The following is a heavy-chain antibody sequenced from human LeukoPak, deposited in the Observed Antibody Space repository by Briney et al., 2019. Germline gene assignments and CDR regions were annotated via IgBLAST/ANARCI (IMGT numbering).Heavy chain of an antibody. CDR3: ARVQNPTWGPCSGGSRQASYFDS. J-gene: IGHJ4*02. V-gene: IGHV4-59*01. Sequence: SETLSLTCTVSGDSISRNYWSWIRQPPGKGLEWIGDIHYSGITKYDPSLKSRVTMSVDTSKNQFSLKLGSVTAADTAVYYCARVQNPTWGPCSGGSRQASYFDSWGQGTLVAVSS. D-gene: IGHD2-15*01. CDR2: IHYSGIT. CDR1: GDSISRNY.